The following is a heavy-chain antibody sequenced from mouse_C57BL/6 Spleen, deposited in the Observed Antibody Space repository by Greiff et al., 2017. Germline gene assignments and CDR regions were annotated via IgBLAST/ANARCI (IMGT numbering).Heavy chain of an antibody. CDR1: GYAFSSYW. Sequence: VKLMESGAELVKPGASVKISCKASGYAFSSYWMNWVKQRPGKGLEWIGQIYPGDGDTNYNGKFKGKATLTADKSSSTAYMQLSSLTSEDSAVYFCASKIYYDYDGAMDYWGQGTSVTVSS. CDR2: IYPGDGDT. J-gene: IGHJ4*01. V-gene: IGHV1-80*01. D-gene: IGHD2-4*01. CDR3: ASKIYYDYDGAMDY.